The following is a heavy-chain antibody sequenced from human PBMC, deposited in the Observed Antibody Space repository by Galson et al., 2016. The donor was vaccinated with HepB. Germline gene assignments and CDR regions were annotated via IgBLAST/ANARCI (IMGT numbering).Heavy chain of an antibody. CDR3: AREKTATIDY. V-gene: IGHV3-48*02. CDR1: GFTFSSYS. Sequence: SLRLSCAASGFTFSSYSMNWVRRAPGMGLDWVSYISSASSTIYYADSVKGRFTISRDNAKNSLYLQMNSLRDEDTAVYYCAREKTATIDYWSQGTLVTVSS. D-gene: IGHD5-18*01. J-gene: IGHJ4*02. CDR2: ISSASSTI.